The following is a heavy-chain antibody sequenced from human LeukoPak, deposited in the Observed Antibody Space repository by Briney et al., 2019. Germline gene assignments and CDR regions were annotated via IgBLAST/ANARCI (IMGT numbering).Heavy chain of an antibody. D-gene: IGHD3-10*01. Sequence: GGSLRLSCAASGFTFSSYAMSWVRQAPGKGLEWVSVIGGGGLDTYYADSVKGRFTISRDNSKNTLYLQMNGLRAEDTAVYYCANRMVVQRVTYYFDHWGQGTPVTVSS. CDR1: GFTFSSYA. CDR3: ANRMVVQRVTYYFDH. V-gene: IGHV3-23*01. CDR2: IGGGGLDT. J-gene: IGHJ4*02.